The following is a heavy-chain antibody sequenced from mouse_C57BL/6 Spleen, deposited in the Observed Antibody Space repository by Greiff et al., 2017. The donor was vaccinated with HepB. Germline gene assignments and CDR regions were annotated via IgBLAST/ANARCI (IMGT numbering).Heavy chain of an antibody. CDR3: ARWIYDYEGRFAMDY. D-gene: IGHD2-4*01. CDR2: IYPGSGST. J-gene: IGHJ4*01. V-gene: IGHV1-55*01. Sequence: QVQLQQPGAELVKPGASVKMSCKASGYTFTSYWITWVKQRPGQGLEWIGDIYPGSGSTNYNEKFKSKATLTVDTSSSTAYMQLSSLTSEDSAVYYCARWIYDYEGRFAMDYWGQGTSVTVSS. CDR1: GYTFTSYW.